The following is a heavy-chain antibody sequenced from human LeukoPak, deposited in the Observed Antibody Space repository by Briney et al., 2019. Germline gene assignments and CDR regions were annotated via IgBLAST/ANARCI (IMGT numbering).Heavy chain of an antibody. CDR3: ARDMVRGVDWYFDL. D-gene: IGHD3-10*01. CDR1: GGSVSSYF. V-gene: IGHV4-59*02. CDR2: IYYSGDT. Sequence: SETLSLTCTVSGGSVSSYFWTWIRQTPGKGLEWIGYIYYSGDTNYNPSLKSRVTISLDTSKNQFSLNLRSVTAADTAVYYCARDMVRGVDWYFDLWGRGTLVTVSS. J-gene: IGHJ2*01.